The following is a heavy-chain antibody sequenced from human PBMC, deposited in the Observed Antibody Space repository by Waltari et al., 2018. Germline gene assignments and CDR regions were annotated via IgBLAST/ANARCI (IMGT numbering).Heavy chain of an antibody. Sequence: QVHLVQSGAEVKKPGASVTVSCKASENPFTDYHIHWVRQAPGQGLEWMGWINPNSGGTNFAQKFQGRVSMTRDTSITTAYLELSRLRSDDTAFYYCARAPVYTSGWYYFNYWGQGSLVTVSS. V-gene: IGHV1-2*02. D-gene: IGHD6-19*01. CDR2: INPNSGGT. CDR1: ENPFTDYH. J-gene: IGHJ4*02. CDR3: ARAPVYTSGWYYFNY.